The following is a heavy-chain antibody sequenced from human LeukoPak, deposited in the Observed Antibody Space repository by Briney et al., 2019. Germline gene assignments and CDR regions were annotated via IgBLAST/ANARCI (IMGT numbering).Heavy chain of an antibody. V-gene: IGHV3-64*01. D-gene: IGHD6-13*01. CDR2: ISSNGGST. CDR1: RFTFSSYA. CDR3: ARGGVNVAAAGFDY. J-gene: IGHJ4*02. Sequence: PGGSLRLSCAASRFTFSSYAMHWVRQAPGKGLEYVSSISSNGGSTYYANSVKGRFTISRDNSKNTLYLQMGSLRAEDMAVYYCARGGVNVAAAGFDYWGQGTLVTVYS.